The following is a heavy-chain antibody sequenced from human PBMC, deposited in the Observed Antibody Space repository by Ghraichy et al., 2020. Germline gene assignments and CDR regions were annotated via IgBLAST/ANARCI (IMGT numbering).Heavy chain of an antibody. Sequence: GESLNISCRGFGYSFANYWIGWVRQMPGKGLDWIGVIYAGDSYPTYSPSFEGQVPISADKSIRTAYLHWSSLKSSDTALYFCVRPAGDDRGWFIYHWGQGTLVTVSS. J-gene: IGHJ5*02. CDR2: IYAGDSYP. CDR1: GYSFANYW. D-gene: IGHD2-2*01. V-gene: IGHV5-51*01. CDR3: VRPAGDDRGWFIYH.